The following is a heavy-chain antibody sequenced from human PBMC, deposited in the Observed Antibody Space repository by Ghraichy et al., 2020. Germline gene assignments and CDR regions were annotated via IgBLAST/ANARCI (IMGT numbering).Heavy chain of an antibody. CDR3: ARHQGYCSSTSCPQDAYDI. Sequence: GESLNISCKGSGYSFTSYWISWVRQMPGKGLEWMGRIDPSDSYTNYSPSFQGHVTISADKSISTAYLQWSSLKASDTAMYYCARHQGYCSSTSCPQDAYDIWGQGTMVTVSS. D-gene: IGHD2-2*01. CDR1: GYSFTSYW. V-gene: IGHV5-10-1*01. CDR2: IDPSDSYT. J-gene: IGHJ3*02.